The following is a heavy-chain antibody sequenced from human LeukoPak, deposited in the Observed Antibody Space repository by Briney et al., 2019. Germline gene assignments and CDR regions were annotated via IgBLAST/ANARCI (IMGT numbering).Heavy chain of an antibody. Sequence: SETLSLTCTVSGRSISSGDYYWSWIRQPPGKGLEWIGYIYYSGSTYYNPSLKSRVTISVDTSKNQFSLKLSSVTAADTAVYYCARGARGYSYGLIGWGQGTLITVSS. CDR2: IYYSGST. CDR3: ARGARGYSYGLIG. J-gene: IGHJ4*02. V-gene: IGHV4-30-4*08. CDR1: GRSISSGDYY. D-gene: IGHD5-18*01.